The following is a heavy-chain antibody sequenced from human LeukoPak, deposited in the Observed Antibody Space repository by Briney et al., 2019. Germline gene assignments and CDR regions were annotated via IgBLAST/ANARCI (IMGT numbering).Heavy chain of an antibody. CDR2: ISSSSSYI. V-gene: IGHV3-21*01. D-gene: IGHD3-10*01. J-gene: IGHJ4*02. CDR3: ARDREAYYYGSGSYYPDY. Sequence: GGSLRLSCAASGFTFSSYSMNWVRQAPGKGLEWVSSISSSSSYIYYADSVKGRFTISRDNAKNSLYLQMNSLRAEDTAVYYCARDREAYYYGSGSYYPDYWGQGTLVTVSS. CDR1: GFTFSSYS.